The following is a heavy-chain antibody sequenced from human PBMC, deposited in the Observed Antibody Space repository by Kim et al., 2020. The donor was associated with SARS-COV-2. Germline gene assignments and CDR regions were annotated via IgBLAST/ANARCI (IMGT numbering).Heavy chain of an antibody. D-gene: IGHD6-25*01. J-gene: IGHJ4*02. Sequence: AQKFQGRVTITADESTSTAYMELSSLRSEDTAVYYCARVKDSSGWGYFDYWGQGTLVTVSS. V-gene: IGHV1-69*01. CDR3: ARVKDSSGWGYFDY.